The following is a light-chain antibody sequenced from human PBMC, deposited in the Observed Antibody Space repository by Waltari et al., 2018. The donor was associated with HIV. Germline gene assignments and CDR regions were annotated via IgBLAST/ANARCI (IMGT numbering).Light chain of an antibody. CDR1: SSNIGSNT. CDR2: SNN. CDR3: AAWDDSLNGPV. J-gene: IGLJ2*01. Sequence: QSVLTQPPSASGTPGQRVTISCSGSSSNIGSNTVNWYQLLPGTAPKPLIYSNNQRPSGVPDRFSGSKSGTSASLAISGLQSEDETDYFCAAWDDSLNGPVFGGGTKLTVL. V-gene: IGLV1-44*01.